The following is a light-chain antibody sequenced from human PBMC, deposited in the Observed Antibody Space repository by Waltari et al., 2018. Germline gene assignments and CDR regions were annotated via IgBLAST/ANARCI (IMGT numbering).Light chain of an antibody. CDR2: EVT. V-gene: IGLV2-8*01. Sequence: QSVLTQPPSASGSPGQSVTISCTGTSSNVGAYDYVSWYQQHPGEAPKLIIYEVTKRPAGVPDRFSGSKSGNTASLTVSGLQAEDEADYHCSSYAGSIFVVFGGGTKLTVL. CDR3: SSYAGSIFVV. CDR1: SSNVGAYDY. J-gene: IGLJ2*01.